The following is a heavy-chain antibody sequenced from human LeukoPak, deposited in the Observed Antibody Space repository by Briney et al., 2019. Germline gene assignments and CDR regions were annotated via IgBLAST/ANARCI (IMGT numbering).Heavy chain of an antibody. Sequence: GASVKVSCKVSGYSLIELFTHWVRQAPGKGREWMGGFDPEDGEPMYAQKFQGRVTMTEDTSTDTAYMELRSLRSEDTAVYYCATEKDELLDSWGQGTLVTVSS. CDR1: GYSLIELF. CDR3: ATEKDELLDS. V-gene: IGHV1-24*01. CDR2: FDPEDGEP. D-gene: IGHD1-1*01. J-gene: IGHJ5*01.